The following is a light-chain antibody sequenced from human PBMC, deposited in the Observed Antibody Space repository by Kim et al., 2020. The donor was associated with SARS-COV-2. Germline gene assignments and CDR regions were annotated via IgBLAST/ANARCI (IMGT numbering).Light chain of an antibody. V-gene: IGKV1-17*03. J-gene: IGKJ1*01. CDR3: LQHNGYPWT. Sequence: ASVGDRVTSTCRASQDISSDLAWFQQKPGKAAKRLIYATSRLQSGVPSRFSGGGSGTEFSLTITSLQPGDFATYYCLQHNGYPWTFGQGTKVDIK. CDR2: ATS. CDR1: QDISSD.